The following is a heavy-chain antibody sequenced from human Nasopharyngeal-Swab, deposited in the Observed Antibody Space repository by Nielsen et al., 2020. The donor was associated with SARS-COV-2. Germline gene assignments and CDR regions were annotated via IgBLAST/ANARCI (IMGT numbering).Heavy chain of an antibody. CDR3: ASVYYGSGSYLHPDY. Sequence: GESLKISCAASGFTFDDYGMSWVRQAPGKGLEWVSGINWSGGSTGYADSVKGRFTISRDNAKNSLYLQMNSLRAEDTALYYCASVYYGSGSYLHPDYWGQGTLVTVSS. D-gene: IGHD3-10*01. J-gene: IGHJ4*02. CDR2: INWSGGST. CDR1: GFTFDDYG. V-gene: IGHV3-20*04.